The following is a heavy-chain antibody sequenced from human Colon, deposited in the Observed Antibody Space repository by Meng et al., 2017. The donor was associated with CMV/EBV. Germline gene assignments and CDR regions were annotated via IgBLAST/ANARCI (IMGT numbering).Heavy chain of an antibody. Sequence: GESLKISCAASGFTFSDYYMSWIRQAPGKGLEWVSYISSSGSTIYYADSVKGRFTISRDNAKNSLYLQMSSLSAEGTAVYYCVRDNARVQGNIPILVVPQGFDYWGQGTVVTVSS. CDR1: GFTFSDYY. CDR2: ISSSGSTI. J-gene: IGHJ4*02. D-gene: IGHD3-22*01. V-gene: IGHV3-11*04. CDR3: VRDNARVQGNIPILVVPQGFDY.